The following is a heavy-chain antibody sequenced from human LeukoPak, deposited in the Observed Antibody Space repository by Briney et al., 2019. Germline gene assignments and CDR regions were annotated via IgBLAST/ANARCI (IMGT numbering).Heavy chain of an antibody. J-gene: IGHJ1*01. CDR1: SYTFTSYG. CDR2: ISAYNGNT. D-gene: IGHD6-13*01. Sequence: ASVKVSCKXSSYTFTSYGISWVPQAPGQGLEWMGRISAYNGNTNYAQKLQGRVTITTDTSTSTAYMELRSLRSDDTAVYYCARDPEYSSSWYVRWYFQHWGQGTLVTVSS. V-gene: IGHV1-18*01. CDR3: ARDPEYSSSWYVRWYFQH.